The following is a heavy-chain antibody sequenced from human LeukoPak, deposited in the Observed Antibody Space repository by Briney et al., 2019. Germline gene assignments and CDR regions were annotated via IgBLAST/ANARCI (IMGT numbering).Heavy chain of an antibody. CDR1: EFTFSTFS. CDR2: IGGTTRDT. V-gene: IGHV3-48*01. CDR3: ARDFRYSFDY. D-gene: IGHD1-26*01. J-gene: IGHJ4*02. Sequence: PGGFLRLSCAASEFTFSTFSVNWVRQAPGKGLEWLSYIGGTTRDTYYADSVKGRFTISRDNAMNSVYLQTNSLRAEDTAVYYCARDFRYSFDYWGQGTLVTVSS.